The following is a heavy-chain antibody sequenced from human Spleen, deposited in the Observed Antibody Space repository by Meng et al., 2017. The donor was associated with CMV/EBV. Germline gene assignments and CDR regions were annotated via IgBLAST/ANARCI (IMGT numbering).Heavy chain of an antibody. CDR2: THYNDSP. D-gene: IGHD3-3*01. V-gene: IGHV4-61*01. J-gene: IGHJ4*02. CDR3: ARGALRYFDY. Sequence: GSLRLSCTVSGGSVTSGNYYWSWIRQPPGKGLEWIGYTHYNDSPDYNPSLKSRVTLSVDTSKNQLSLRLSSVTAADTAVYYCARGALRYFDYWGQGTLVTVSS. CDR1: GGSVTSGNYY.